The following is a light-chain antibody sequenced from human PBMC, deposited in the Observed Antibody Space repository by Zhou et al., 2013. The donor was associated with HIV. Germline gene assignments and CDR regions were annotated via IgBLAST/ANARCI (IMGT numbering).Light chain of an antibody. CDR3: QQGYSMPGT. V-gene: IGKV1-39*01. J-gene: IGKJ5*01. CDR1: QDVTKY. CDR2: DAF. Sequence: DTQMTQSPSSLSASVGDKVTITCQASQDVTKYVNWYQQKPGKAPKLLIYDAFNLETGVPSRFSGDESGTDFTLTISSLQPEDFATYYCQQGYSMPGTFGQGTRLEI.